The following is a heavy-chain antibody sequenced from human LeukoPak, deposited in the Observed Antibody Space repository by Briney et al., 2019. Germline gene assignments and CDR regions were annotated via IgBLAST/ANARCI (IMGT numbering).Heavy chain of an antibody. CDR3: AKGSSAGRPYYFDY. J-gene: IGHJ4*02. V-gene: IGHV3-53*01. CDR2: IYSGGST. Sequence: GGSLRLSCAASGFTVSSNYMSWVRQAPGKGLEWVSVIYSGGSTYYADSVKGRFTISRDNSKNTLYLQMNSLRAEDTAMYYCAKGSSAGRPYYFDYWGRGTLVTVSS. D-gene: IGHD3-10*01. CDR1: GFTVSSNY.